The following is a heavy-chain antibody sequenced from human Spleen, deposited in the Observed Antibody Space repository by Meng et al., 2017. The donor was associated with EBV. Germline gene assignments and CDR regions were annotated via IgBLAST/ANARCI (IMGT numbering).Heavy chain of an antibody. CDR2: ISHSGST. Sequence: HLQLWADSFKLPGARSPTWLVYVGSFIDYYGSWIRQPPGKGLEWIGEISHSGSTNYSPSLKSRVTISADMSKNQFSLKVSSVTAADTAVYYCARERSDQVVVGYNWFDPWGQGTLVTVSS. D-gene: IGHD6-6*01. J-gene: IGHJ5*02. CDR3: ARERSDQVVVGYNWFDP. CDR1: VGSFIDYY. V-gene: IGHV4-34*01.